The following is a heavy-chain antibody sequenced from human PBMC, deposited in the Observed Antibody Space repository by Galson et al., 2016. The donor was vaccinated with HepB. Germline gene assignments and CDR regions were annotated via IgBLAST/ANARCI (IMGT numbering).Heavy chain of an antibody. D-gene: IGHD3-22*01. CDR2: VYFNGMT. J-gene: IGHJ4*02. V-gene: IGHV4-59*02. CDR1: GGSVTNYY. Sequence: SETLSLTCSVFGGSVTNYYWTWIRQSPGKRLEYIGYVYFNGMTNYNPSLKSRATISVDTSRDQFSLKLTSMTAADTAMYYCARGPWAYVGSAYALDCWGRGTLVTVSS. CDR3: ARGPWAYVGSAYALDC.